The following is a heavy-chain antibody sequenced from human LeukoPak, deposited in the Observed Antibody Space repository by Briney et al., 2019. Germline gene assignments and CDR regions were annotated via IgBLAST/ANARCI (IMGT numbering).Heavy chain of an antibody. CDR2: ISEYNGNT. CDR3: ARVAAVGAFDI. V-gene: IGHV1-18*01. D-gene: IGHD6-13*01. CDR1: GYTFTSYG. J-gene: IGHJ3*02. Sequence: ASVKVSCKASGYTFTSYGINWVRQAPGQGLEWMGRISEYNGNTHYAQKLQDRVTMTTDTSTNTAYMELRSLRSDDTAVYYCARVAAVGAFDIWGQGTMVTVSS.